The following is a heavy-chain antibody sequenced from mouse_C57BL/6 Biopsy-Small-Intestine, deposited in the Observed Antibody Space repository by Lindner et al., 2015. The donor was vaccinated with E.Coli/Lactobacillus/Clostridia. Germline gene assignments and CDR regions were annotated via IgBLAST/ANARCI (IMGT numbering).Heavy chain of an antibody. Sequence: VQLQESGAELMKPGGSVKLYCKATGYTVTGYWIEWVKQRPGHGLEWIGEILPGSGSTNYNEKFKGKATFTADTSSNTAYMQLSSLTTEDSAIYYCARQMIYFGNPWCFDYWGQGTTLTVSS. CDR1: GYTVTGYW. CDR3: ARQMIYFGNPWCFDY. J-gene: IGHJ2*01. V-gene: IGHV1-9*01. CDR2: ILPGSGST. D-gene: IGHD2-1*01.